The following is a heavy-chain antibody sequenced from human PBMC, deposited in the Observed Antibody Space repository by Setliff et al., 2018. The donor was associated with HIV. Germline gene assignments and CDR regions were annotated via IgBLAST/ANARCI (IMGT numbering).Heavy chain of an antibody. Sequence: GASVKVSCKASGGSFTSYTFSWVRQAPGQGLEWMGRIIPIVTIAHYAKQFVGRVTITADKSTSTTYMEVSSLRSEDTAVYYCARERPGDHYESTGYQLADWFDPWGQGTLVTVSS. CDR3: ARERPGDHYESTGYQLADWFDP. CDR2: IIPIVTIA. V-gene: IGHV1-69*04. J-gene: IGHJ5*02. CDR1: GGSFTSYT. D-gene: IGHD3-22*01.